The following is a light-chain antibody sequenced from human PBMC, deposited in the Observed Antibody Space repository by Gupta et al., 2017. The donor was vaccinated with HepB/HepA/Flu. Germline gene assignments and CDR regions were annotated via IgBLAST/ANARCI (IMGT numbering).Light chain of an antibody. Sequence: DVQMTQSPSSLSASVADRVTITRPASQTISNYLIWYQQKPGKAPKLLIYGASSLQSGVPSRFSGSGSGTDFTLTISRLQPEDFATYYCQQGGTSPPTFGRGTKVEIK. V-gene: IGKV1-39*01. J-gene: IGKJ4*02. CDR2: GAS. CDR1: QTISNY. CDR3: QQGGTSPPT.